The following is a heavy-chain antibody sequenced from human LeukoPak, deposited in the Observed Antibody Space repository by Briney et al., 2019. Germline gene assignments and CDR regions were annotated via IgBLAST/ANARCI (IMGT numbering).Heavy chain of an antibody. V-gene: IGHV3-23*01. CDR1: GFTFSSYA. J-gene: IGHJ4*02. Sequence: GGSLRLSCAASGFTFSSYAMSWVRQAPGKGLEWVSAISGCGGSTYYADSVKGRFTISRDNSKNTLYLQMNSLRAEDTAVYYCAKAPDYSNYVDFDYWGQGTLVTVSS. D-gene: IGHD4-11*01. CDR3: AKAPDYSNYVDFDY. CDR2: ISGCGGST.